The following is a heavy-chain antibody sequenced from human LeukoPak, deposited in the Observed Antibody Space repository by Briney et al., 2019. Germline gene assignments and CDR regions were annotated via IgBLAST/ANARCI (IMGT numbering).Heavy chain of an antibody. J-gene: IGHJ4*02. CDR2: IHYSGST. Sequence: PSETLSLTCTVSGGSVSSGSYYWSWIRQPPGKELEWIGYIHYSGSTNYNPSLKSRGTISVDTSKNQFSLKLSSVTAADTAVYYCARDRVAAASLDYWGQGTLVTVSS. D-gene: IGHD6-13*01. CDR1: GGSVSSGSYY. CDR3: ARDRVAAASLDY. V-gene: IGHV4-61*01.